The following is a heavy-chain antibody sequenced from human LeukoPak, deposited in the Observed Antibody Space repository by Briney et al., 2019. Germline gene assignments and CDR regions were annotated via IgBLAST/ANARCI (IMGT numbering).Heavy chain of an antibody. CDR1: GFTFSSYS. V-gene: IGHV3-48*01. Sequence: GGSLRLSCAASGFTFSSYSMNWVSQARGKGLEWVSYISRIISYADSVKGRFTISRDNAKNSLYLQMNSLRPEDTAVYYCARDSDYAFDHWGQGTLVTVSS. CDR3: ARDSDYAFDH. D-gene: IGHD3-22*01. CDR2: ISRII. J-gene: IGHJ4*02.